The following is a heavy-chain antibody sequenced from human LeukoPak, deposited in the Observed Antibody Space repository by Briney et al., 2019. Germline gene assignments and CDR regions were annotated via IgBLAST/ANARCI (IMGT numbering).Heavy chain of an antibody. CDR1: GVTFHNHG. Sequence: GGALRLSCGASGVTFHNHGMSWVRQAPGKGLEGISVISGSSMSTYYADSVKGRFTVSRDNSKNTLYLQMNSLRGEDTAVYYCAKDRGSLNWFDPWRQGTLVTVSS. D-gene: IGHD6-13*01. CDR2: ISGSSMST. V-gene: IGHV3-23*01. J-gene: IGHJ5*02. CDR3: AKDRGSLNWFDP.